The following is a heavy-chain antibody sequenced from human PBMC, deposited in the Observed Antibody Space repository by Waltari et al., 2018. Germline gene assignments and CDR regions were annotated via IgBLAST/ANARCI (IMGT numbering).Heavy chain of an antibody. CDR2: VNPSGGST. Sequence: QVKLVQSGAEVKKPGASVRVSCEASGYTFRNYCIHWVRQAPGQGLEWMGLVNPSGGSTTYAQKFQGRITVTRDTSTRTVYMDVSSLRSEDTAIYYCARSRVALDALDNWGQGTMVTVSS. CDR1: GYTFRNYC. CDR3: ARSRVALDALDN. V-gene: IGHV1-46*01. J-gene: IGHJ3*02. D-gene: IGHD2-15*01.